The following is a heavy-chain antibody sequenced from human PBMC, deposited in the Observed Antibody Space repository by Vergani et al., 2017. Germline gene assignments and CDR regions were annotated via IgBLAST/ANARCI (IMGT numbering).Heavy chain of an antibody. V-gene: IGHV3-7*01. CDR3: ARDRYYYGMDV. CDR1: GFTSSSYW. Sequence: EVQLVESGGGLVQPGGSLRLSCAASGFTSSSYWMSWVRQAPGKGLEWVANIKQDGSEKYYVDSVKGRFTISRDNAKNSLYLQMNSLRAEDTAVYYCARDRYYYGMDVWGQGTTVTVSS. J-gene: IGHJ6*02. CDR2: IKQDGSEK.